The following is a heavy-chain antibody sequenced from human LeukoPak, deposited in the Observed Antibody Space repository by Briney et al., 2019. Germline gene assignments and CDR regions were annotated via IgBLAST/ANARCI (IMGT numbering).Heavy chain of an antibody. J-gene: IGHJ4*02. CDR3: AGDGGFLSHS. D-gene: IGHD2/OR15-2a*01. CDR1: GFTLSSSW. V-gene: IGHV3-7*01. CDR2: IKQDGSQT. Sequence: GGSLRLSCAASGFTLSSSWMHWVCQAPGKGLEWVANIKQDGSQTYYVDSVRGRFTISRDNARNSLYLQMSSPRAEDTAVYFCAGDGGFLSHSWGRGTLVTVSS.